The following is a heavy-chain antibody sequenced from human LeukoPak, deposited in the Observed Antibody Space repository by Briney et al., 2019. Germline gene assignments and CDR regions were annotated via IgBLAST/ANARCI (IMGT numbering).Heavy chain of an antibody. D-gene: IGHD1-20*01. J-gene: IGHJ4*02. V-gene: IGHV4-39*07. Sequence: SETLSLTCTVSGGSISSSSYYWGWIRQPPGKGLEWIGSIYYSGSTNYNPSLKSRVTISVDTSKNQFSLKLSSVTAADTAVYYCASYQRHNWNYWGQGTLVTVSS. CDR1: GGSISSSSYY. CDR2: IYYSGST. CDR3: ASYQRHNWNY.